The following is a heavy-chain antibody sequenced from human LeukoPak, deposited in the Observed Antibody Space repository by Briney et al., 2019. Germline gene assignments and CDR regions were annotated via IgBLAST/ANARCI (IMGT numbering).Heavy chain of an antibody. V-gene: IGHV4-34*01. CDR2: IYYSGST. CDR3: ARLGLRITMIVVAEPDYFDY. CDR1: GGSFSGYY. Sequence: SETLSLTCAVYGGSFSGYYRSWIRQPPGKGLEWIGSIYYSGSTYYNPSLKSRVTISVDTSKNQFSLKLSSVTAADTAVYYCARLGLRITMIVVAEPDYFDYWGQGTLVTVSS. J-gene: IGHJ4*02. D-gene: IGHD3-22*01.